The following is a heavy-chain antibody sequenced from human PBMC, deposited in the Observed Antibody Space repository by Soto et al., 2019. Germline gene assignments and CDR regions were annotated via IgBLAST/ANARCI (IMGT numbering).Heavy chain of an antibody. CDR2: INVYNGDR. Sequence: QVQVVQSGPDLKKPGASVKVSCKAQGYIFTKYGIGWVRQAPGHGLEWMGLINVYNGDRKVAQKFQDRVSMTTDTATDTAYMELKSLRSGDTAVYYCARLQLGGDRMLNWFDPWGQGTLVTVSS. J-gene: IGHJ5*02. CDR3: ARLQLGGDRMLNWFDP. CDR1: GYIFTKYG. V-gene: IGHV1-18*01. D-gene: IGHD2-21*02.